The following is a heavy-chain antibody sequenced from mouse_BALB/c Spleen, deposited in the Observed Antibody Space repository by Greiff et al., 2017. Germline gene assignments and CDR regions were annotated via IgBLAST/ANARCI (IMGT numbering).Heavy chain of an antibody. CDR2: ISYSGST. CDR1: GDSITSGY. V-gene: IGHV3-8*02. CDR3: ARFAYYGNYGYFDV. Sequence: VQLQQSGPSLVKPSQTLSLTCSVTGDSITSGYWNWIRKFPGNKLEYMGYISYSGSTYYNPSLKSRISITRDTSKNQYYLQLNSVTTEDTATYYCARFAYYGNYGYFDVWGAGTTVTVSS. J-gene: IGHJ1*01. D-gene: IGHD2-10*01.